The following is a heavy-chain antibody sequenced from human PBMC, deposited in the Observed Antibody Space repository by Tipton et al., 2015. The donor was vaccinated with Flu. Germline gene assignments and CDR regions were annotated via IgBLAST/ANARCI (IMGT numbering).Heavy chain of an antibody. CDR2: ISRGGST. J-gene: IGHJ5*02. D-gene: IGHD4-11*01. V-gene: IGHV4-38-2*02. CDR3: ARRDYSNYVSQPKNWFDH. Sequence: TLSLTCTISGSSISSRYYWGWIRQPPGKGLEWIGQISRGGSTYYNSSLQSRATISVDSSRNRFSLKVKSVTAADTATYYCARRDYSNYVSQPKNWFDHWGQGILVTVSS. CDR1: GSSISSRYY.